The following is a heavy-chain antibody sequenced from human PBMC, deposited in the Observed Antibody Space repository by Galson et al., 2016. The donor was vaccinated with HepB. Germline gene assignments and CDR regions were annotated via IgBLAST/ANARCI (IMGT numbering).Heavy chain of an antibody. CDR1: GFTFTDHY. CDR2: SRDKTQSYTT. J-gene: IGHJ4*02. Sequence: SLRLSCAASGFTFTDHYIDWVRQAPGKGLEWVGRSRDKTQSYTTSYAASVKGRFTISRDDSKSSVYLQMSSLKTEDMAVYFCARLADWGWALDYWGQGTLVIVSS. D-gene: IGHD3/OR15-3a*01. CDR3: ARLADWGWALDY. V-gene: IGHV3-72*01.